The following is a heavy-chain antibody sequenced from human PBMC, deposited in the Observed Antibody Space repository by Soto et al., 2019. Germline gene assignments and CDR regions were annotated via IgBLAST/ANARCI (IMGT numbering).Heavy chain of an antibody. CDR1: GGTFSSYA. V-gene: IGHV1-69*13. D-gene: IGHD3-3*01. CDR3: AREGVFVTDFWSGYELDY. CDR2: IIPIFGTA. Sequence: SVKVSCKASGGTFSSYAISWVRQAPGQGLEWMGGIIPIFGTANYAQKFQGRVTITADESTSTAYMELSSLRSEDTAVYYCAREGVFVTDFWSGYELDYWGQGALVTVSS. J-gene: IGHJ4*02.